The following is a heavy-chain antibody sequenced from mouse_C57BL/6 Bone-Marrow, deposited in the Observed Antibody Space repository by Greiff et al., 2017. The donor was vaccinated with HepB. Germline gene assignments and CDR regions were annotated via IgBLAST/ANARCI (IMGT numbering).Heavy chain of an antibody. CDR1: GFSFNTYA. CDR3: VRNWDETGWYFDV. Sequence: EVKLMESGGGLVQPKGSLKLSCAASGFSFNTYAMNWVRQAPGKGLEWVARIRSKSNNYATYYADSVKDRFTISRDDSESMLYLQMNNLKTEDTAMYYCVRNWDETGWYFDVWGTGTTVTISS. V-gene: IGHV10-1*01. CDR2: IRSKSNNYAT. D-gene: IGHD4-1*01. J-gene: IGHJ1*03.